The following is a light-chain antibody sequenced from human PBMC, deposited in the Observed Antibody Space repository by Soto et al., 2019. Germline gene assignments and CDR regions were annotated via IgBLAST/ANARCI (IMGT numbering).Light chain of an antibody. CDR2: ENS. V-gene: IGLV1-47*01. CDR3: ATWDDSLSGYV. J-gene: IGLJ1*01. Sequence: QSVLTQPPSASGTPGQRVTISCSGSSSSIGSNSAYWYQHLPGTAPQLLIYENSQRPSGVPDRFSGSKSGTSASLAISGLRCEDEVDHYCATWDDSLSGYVLGNGTKVTV. CDR1: SSSIGSNS.